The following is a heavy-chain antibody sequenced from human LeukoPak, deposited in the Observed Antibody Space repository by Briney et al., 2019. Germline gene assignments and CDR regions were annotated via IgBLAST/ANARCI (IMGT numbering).Heavy chain of an antibody. CDR1: GYTFTSDD. CDR3: ARGRTIREKNWFDP. Sequence: GASVKVSCKXSGYTFTSDDINWVRQATRQGPEWMGWMNPNSGNTGYAQKFQGRVTITRNTSISTAYMELSSLRSEDTAVYYCARGRTIREKNWFDPWGQGTLVTVSS. D-gene: IGHD2-21*01. J-gene: IGHJ5*02. CDR2: MNPNSGNT. V-gene: IGHV1-8*03.